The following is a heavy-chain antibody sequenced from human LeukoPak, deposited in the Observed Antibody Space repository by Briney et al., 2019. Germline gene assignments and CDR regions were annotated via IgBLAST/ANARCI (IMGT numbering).Heavy chain of an antibody. CDR1: GFTFSSYS. Sequence: GGSLRLSCAASGFTFSSYSMNWVRQAPGKGLEWVSYISSSSSTIYYADSVKGRFTISRDNAKNSLYLQMNSLRAEDTAVYYCARDWAGALAAAGTNFDYWGQGTLVTVSS. V-gene: IGHV3-48*01. CDR3: ARDWAGALAAAGTNFDY. J-gene: IGHJ4*02. CDR2: ISSSSSTI. D-gene: IGHD6-13*01.